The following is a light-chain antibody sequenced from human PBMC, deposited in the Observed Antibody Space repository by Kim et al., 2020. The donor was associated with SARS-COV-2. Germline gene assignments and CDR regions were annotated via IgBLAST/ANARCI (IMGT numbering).Light chain of an antibody. CDR2: KDS. J-gene: IGLJ3*02. Sequence: PGQTARIPCSGDALPKQYAYWYQQKPGQAPVLVIYKDSERPSGIPERFSGSSSGTTVTLTISGVQAEDEADYYCQSADSSGTPWVFGGGTKLTVL. CDR3: QSADSSGTPWV. V-gene: IGLV3-25*03. CDR1: ALPKQY.